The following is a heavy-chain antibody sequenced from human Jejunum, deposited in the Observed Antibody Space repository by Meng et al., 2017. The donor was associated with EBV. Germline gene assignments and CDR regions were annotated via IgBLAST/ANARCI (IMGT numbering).Heavy chain of an antibody. CDR1: GDSVRSYY. CDR2: THYSETS. Sequence: QLRLQESGPGLVKPWDTLSLTCTVTGDSVRSYYWSWIGQSPEKGLEWIGYTHYSETSIYSPSLMSRATISVDTSNSQFSLKLNSVTAADTAIYYCTRGSTGAFNAWGQGILVTVSS. V-gene: IGHV4-59*02. D-gene: IGHD1-26*01. J-gene: IGHJ5*02. CDR3: TRGSTGAFNA.